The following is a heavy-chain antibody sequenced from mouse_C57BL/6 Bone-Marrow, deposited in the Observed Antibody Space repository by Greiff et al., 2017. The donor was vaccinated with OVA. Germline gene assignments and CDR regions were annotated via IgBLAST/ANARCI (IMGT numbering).Heavy chain of an antibody. D-gene: IGHD2-5*01. CDR2: ITHSGET. J-gene: IGHJ4*01. CDR1: GFPITSGYY. Sequence: VQLVESGPGLVKPSQSLFLTCSITGFPITSGYYWIWIRQSPGKPLEWMGYITHSGETFYNPSLQSPISITRETSKNQFFLQLNSVTTEDTAMYYCAGAQGSNPYYYAMDYWGQGTSVTVSS. V-gene: IGHV12-3*01. CDR3: AGAQGSNPYYYAMDY.